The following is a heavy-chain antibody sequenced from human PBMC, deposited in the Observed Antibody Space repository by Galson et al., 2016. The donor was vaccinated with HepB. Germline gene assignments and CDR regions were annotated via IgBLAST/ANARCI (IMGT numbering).Heavy chain of an antibody. CDR1: GFRFSGHG. D-gene: IGHD3-3*01. Sequence: SLRLSCAASGFRFSGHGMHWVRQAPGKGLEWVGIISYHGIDKYIADSVKGRFSISRDNSRNTLYLQMNSLRAEDTAVYYCARDLGYYRFDFWGQGTLVTVSS. V-gene: IGHV3-30*03. J-gene: IGHJ4*02. CDR2: ISYHGIDK. CDR3: ARDLGYYRFDF.